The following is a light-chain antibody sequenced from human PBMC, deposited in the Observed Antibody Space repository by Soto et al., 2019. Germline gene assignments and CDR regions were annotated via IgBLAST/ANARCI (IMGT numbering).Light chain of an antibody. J-gene: IGLJ1*01. CDR3: CSYRNSSTYV. CDR1: SNDVGGYNY. V-gene: IGLV2-14*01. Sequence: QSALTQPASVSGSPGQSITISRTGTSNDVGGYNYVSWYQQHPGKAPKVMIYEVSNRPSGVSNRFSGSKSVNTASLTISGLQGDDEADYYCCSYRNSSTYVFGTGTKLTVL. CDR2: EVS.